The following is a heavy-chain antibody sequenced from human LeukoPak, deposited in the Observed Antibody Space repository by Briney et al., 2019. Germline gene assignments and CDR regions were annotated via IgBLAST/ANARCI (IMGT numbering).Heavy chain of an antibody. CDR3: ARQLITIAAASNAFDI. J-gene: IGHJ3*02. V-gene: IGHV4-34*01. CDR1: GGSFSAYY. D-gene: IGHD6-13*01. CDR2: INHSGST. Sequence: SETLSLTCAVYGGSFSAYYWSWIRQSPGKGLEWIGEINHSGSTNYSPSLKSRVSMPVDTSKKRFSLRLSSVTAADTAVYYCARQLITIAAASNAFDIWGRGTVVTVSS.